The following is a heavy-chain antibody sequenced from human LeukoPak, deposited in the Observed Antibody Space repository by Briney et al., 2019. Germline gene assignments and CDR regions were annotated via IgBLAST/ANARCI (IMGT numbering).Heavy chain of an antibody. V-gene: IGHV1-8*01. CDR3: ARGLAYYDSSGPNDY. CDR1: GDTFTKYD. CDR2: MNPNSGNT. D-gene: IGHD3-22*01. J-gene: IGHJ4*02. Sequence: ASVKVSCKGSGDTFTKYDINWVRQATGEGREWMGWMNPNSGNTGYAQKFQVRVTMTTNTSICTAYMELSSLRSEDTAVYYCARGLAYYDSSGPNDYWGQGTLVTVSS.